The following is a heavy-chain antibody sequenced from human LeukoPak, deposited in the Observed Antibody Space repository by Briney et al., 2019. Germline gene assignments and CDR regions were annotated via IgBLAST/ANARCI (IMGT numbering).Heavy chain of an antibody. J-gene: IGHJ4*02. CDR1: GGSISSYY. CDR2: IYYSGTT. Sequence: PSETLSLTCTVSGGSISSYYWSWIRQTPGKGLEWIGYIYYSGTTNYNPSLKSRVSISVDTSKNQLSLKLSSVTAADMAVYYCARQVAAGYFDYWGQGTLVTVSS. CDR3: ARQVAAGYFDY. D-gene: IGHD6-13*01. V-gene: IGHV4-59*08.